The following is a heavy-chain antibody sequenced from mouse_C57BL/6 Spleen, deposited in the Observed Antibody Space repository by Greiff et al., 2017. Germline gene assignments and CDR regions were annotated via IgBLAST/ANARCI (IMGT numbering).Heavy chain of an antibody. D-gene: IGHD1-1*01. CDR3: ARRGSSPWFAY. V-gene: IGHV1-69*01. CDR2: IDPSDSYT. CDR1: GYTFTSYW. Sequence: VQLQQPGAELVMPGASVKLSCKASGYTFTSYWMHWVKQRPGQGLEWIGEIDPSDSYTNYNQKFKGKSTLTVDKSSSTAYMQLSSLTSEDSAVYYCARRGSSPWFAYWGQGTLVTVSA. J-gene: IGHJ3*01.